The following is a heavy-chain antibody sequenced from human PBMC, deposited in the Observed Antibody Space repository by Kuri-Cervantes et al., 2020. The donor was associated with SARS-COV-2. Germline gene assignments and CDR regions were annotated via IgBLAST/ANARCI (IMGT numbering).Heavy chain of an antibody. V-gene: IGHV3-21*01. J-gene: IGHJ6*02. CDR3: AGGTAMVTASYYYGMDV. D-gene: IGHD5-18*01. CDR1: GFTFSSYS. CDR2: ISSSSSYI. Sequence: GESLKISCAASGFTFSSYSMNWVRQAPGKGLEWVSSISSSSSYIYYADSVKGRFTISRDNAKNSLYLQMNSLRAEDTAVYYCAGGTAMVTASYYYGMDVWGQGTTVTVSS.